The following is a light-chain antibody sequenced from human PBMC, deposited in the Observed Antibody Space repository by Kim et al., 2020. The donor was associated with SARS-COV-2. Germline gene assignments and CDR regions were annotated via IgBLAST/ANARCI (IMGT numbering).Light chain of an antibody. CDR1: SLRRYY. V-gene: IGLV3-19*01. J-gene: IGLJ2*01. Sequence: SSELTQDPAVSVALGQTVSITCQGDSLRRYYVSRYQRRPGQAPLLVIYGNNNRPSGIPDRLSGSSSGNTASLTITGAQAEDEADYDCQSCDSSDKVVFGGGTKLTVL. CDR3: QSCDSSDKVV. CDR2: GNN.